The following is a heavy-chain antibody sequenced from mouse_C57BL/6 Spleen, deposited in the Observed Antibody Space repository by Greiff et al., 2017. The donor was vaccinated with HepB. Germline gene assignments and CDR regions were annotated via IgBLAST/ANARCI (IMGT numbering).Heavy chain of an antibody. CDR2: ISYDGSN. J-gene: IGHJ2*01. V-gene: IGHV3-6*01. D-gene: IGHD2-3*01. CDR3: ARENIDDGYPDY. CDR1: GYSITSGYY. Sequence: EVQLQESGPGLVKPSQSLSLTCSVTGYSITSGYYWNWIRQFPGNKLEWMGYISYDGSNNYNQSLKNRISITRDTTKNQFFLKLNSVTTEDTATYYCARENIDDGYPDYWGQGTTLTVSS.